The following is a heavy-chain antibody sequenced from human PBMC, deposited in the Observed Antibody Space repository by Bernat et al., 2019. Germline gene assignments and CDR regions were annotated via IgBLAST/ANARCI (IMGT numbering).Heavy chain of an antibody. V-gene: IGHV3-48*01. J-gene: IGHJ4*02. D-gene: IGHD3-10*01. Sequence: EVQLVESGGGLVQPGGSLRLSCAASGFTFSSYSMNWVRQAPGKGLEWVSYISSSSTIYYADSVKGRFTISRDNAKNSLYLQMNSLRAEDTAVYYCARSSAMVPRVFDYWGQGTLVTVSS. CDR1: GFTFSSYS. CDR2: ISSSSTI. CDR3: ARSSAMVPRVFDY.